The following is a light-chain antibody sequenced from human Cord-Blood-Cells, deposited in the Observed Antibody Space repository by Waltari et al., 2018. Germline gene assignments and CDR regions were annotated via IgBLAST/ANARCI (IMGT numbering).Light chain of an antibody. CDR2: AAS. J-gene: IGKJ2*01. CDR3: QQSYSTPYT. Sequence: DIQLTPSPSSLSASVGDRVPITCRASQSISSYLNWYQQKPGKAPKLLFYAASSLQSGVPSRFSGSGSVTDFTLTISSLQPEDFATYYCQQSYSTPYTFGQGTKLEIK. CDR1: QSISSY. V-gene: IGKV1-39*01.